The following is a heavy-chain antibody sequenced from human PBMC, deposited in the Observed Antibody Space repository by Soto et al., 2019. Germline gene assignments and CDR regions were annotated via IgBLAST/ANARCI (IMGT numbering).Heavy chain of an antibody. CDR3: ARMSGVATDY. V-gene: IGHV4-59*01. Sequence: QVQLQESGPGLLRPSETLSLTCSVSGDSIGTYYWSWIRQPPGEGLEWVASIDYSGNTNYNPSLKSRVTISVDTYKNQFSLKVSSVTAADTAVYYCARMSGVATDYWGQGTLVTVSS. J-gene: IGHJ4*02. CDR2: IDYSGNT. CDR1: GDSIGTYY. D-gene: IGHD1-26*01.